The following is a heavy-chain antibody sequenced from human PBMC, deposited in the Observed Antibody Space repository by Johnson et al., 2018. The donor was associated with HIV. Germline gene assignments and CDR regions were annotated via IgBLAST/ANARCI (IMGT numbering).Heavy chain of an antibody. V-gene: IGHV3-53*01. D-gene: IGHD6-19*01. CDR1: VFTVSSNS. J-gene: IGHJ3*02. CDR2: IYSGDPT. Sequence: VQLVEPGGDLVQRGGSLRLSCAASVFTVSSNSRRWVRRAPGKGLAWVSVIYSGDPTYSADSVKGRLPIARDTSKNTLYLQMNSLRAEATALYYCARDRSSGCRLCGFDIWGQGTMVTVSS. CDR3: ARDRSSGCRLCGFDI.